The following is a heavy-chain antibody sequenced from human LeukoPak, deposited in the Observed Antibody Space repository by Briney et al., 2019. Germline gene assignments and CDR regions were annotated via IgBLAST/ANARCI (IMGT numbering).Heavy chain of an antibody. V-gene: IGHV4-4*02. J-gene: IGHJ4*02. Sequence: PSETLSLTCAVSGGPISSSNWWSWVRQPPGKGLEWIGQIYHSGSTNYNPSLKSRVAISVDKSKNQFSLNLNPVTAADTAVYYCARAGQGYCTSASCYLSLDYWGQGTLVTVSS. CDR1: GGPISSSNW. D-gene: IGHD2-2*01. CDR2: IYHSGST. CDR3: ARAGQGYCTSASCYLSLDY.